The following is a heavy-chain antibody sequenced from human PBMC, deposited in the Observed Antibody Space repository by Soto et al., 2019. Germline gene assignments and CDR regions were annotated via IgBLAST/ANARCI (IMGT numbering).Heavy chain of an antibody. Sequence: PGGSLRLSCAASGFTFSSYSMNWVRQAPGKGLEWVSSISSSSSYIYYADSVKGRFTISRDNAKNSLYLQMNSLRAEDTAVYYCARDSPMTTAARGDYWGQGTLVTVSS. CDR1: GFTFSSYS. CDR2: ISSSSSYI. D-gene: IGHD4-17*01. CDR3: ARDSPMTTAARGDY. V-gene: IGHV3-21*01. J-gene: IGHJ4*02.